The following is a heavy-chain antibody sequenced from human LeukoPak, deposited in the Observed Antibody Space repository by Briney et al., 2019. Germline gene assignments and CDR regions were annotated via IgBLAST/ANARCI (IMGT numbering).Heavy chain of an antibody. Sequence: SETLSLTCTVSGGSISSYYWSWIRRPPGKGLEWIGYIYYSGSTNYNPSLKSRVTISVDTSKNQFSLKLSSVTAADTAVYYCARVGYSSSWYPSEENWFDPWGQGTLVTVSS. J-gene: IGHJ5*02. CDR3: ARVGYSSSWYPSEENWFDP. CDR2: IYYSGST. CDR1: GGSISSYY. D-gene: IGHD6-13*01. V-gene: IGHV4-59*01.